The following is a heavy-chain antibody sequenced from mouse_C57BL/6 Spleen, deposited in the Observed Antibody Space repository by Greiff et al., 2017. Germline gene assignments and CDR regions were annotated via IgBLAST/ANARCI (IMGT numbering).Heavy chain of an antibody. CDR1: GYTFTSYW. J-gene: IGHJ2*01. CDR3: ARSDYYGSSYYFDY. V-gene: IGHV1-69*01. D-gene: IGHD1-1*01. CDR2: IDPSDSYT. Sequence: VQLQQPGAELVMPGASVKLSCKASGYTFTSYWMHWVKQRPGQGLEWIGEIDPSDSYTNYNQKFKGKSTLTVDQSSSTAYMQLSSLTSEDSAVYYCARSDYYGSSYYFDYWGQGTTLTVSS.